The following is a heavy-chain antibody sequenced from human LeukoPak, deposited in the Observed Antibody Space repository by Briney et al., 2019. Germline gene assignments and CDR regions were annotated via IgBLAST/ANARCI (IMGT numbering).Heavy chain of an antibody. J-gene: IGHJ6*03. V-gene: IGHV4-59*01. CDR3: ARSPKYSSGWSPYYYMDV. CDR2: IYYSGST. CDR1: GGSISSDY. D-gene: IGHD6-19*01. Sequence: PSETLSLTCTVSGGSISSDYWSWIRQPPGKGLEWIAYIYYSGSTIYNPSLKSRVTISVDTSKNQFSLRLSSVTAADTAVYYCARSPKYSSGWSPYYYMDVWGKGTAVTVSS.